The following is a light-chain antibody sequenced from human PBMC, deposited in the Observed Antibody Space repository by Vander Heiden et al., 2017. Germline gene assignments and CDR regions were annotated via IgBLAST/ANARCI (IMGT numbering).Light chain of an antibody. V-gene: IGLV1-44*01. CDR3: AAWDDSLNGSVA. CDR1: GSNIGINT. CDR2: SDT. Sequence: QSVLTQPPSASGTPGQGVTLSCSGSGSNIGINTVSWYQQFPGTAPKLLIYSDTQRPSGVPDRFSGSKSGTSASLAISGLQSEDEADYYCAAWDDSLNGSVAFGGGTKLTVL. J-gene: IGLJ2*01.